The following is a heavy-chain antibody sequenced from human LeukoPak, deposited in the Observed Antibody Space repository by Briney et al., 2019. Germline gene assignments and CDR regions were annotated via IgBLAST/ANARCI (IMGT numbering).Heavy chain of an antibody. J-gene: IGHJ4*02. CDR1: GGSVNTDGYY. CDR3: ARGTRGSDSSFDF. V-gene: IGHV4-31*02. D-gene: IGHD1-1*01. CDR2: IFSTGNT. Sequence: PSETLSLTCSVSGGSVNTDGYYWGWIRQQPGKGLEWIGHIFSTGNTYYNPSLKSRVTTSVDTSKKQFSLKLSSVTAADTAVYYCARGTRGSDSSFDFWGQGTLVTVSS.